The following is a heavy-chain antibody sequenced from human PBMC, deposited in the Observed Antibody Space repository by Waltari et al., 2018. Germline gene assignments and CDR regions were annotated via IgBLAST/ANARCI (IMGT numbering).Heavy chain of an antibody. CDR2: INPNSGGT. D-gene: IGHD3-22*01. CDR1: GYTFTGYY. Sequence: QVQLVQSGAEVKKPGASVKVSCKASGYTFTGYYMHWVRQPPGQGLEWMGWINPNSGGTNYAQKFQGRVTMTRDTSISTAYMELSRLRSDDTAVYYCTTDDSSGYYTVTLRYWGQGTLVTVSS. J-gene: IGHJ4*02. V-gene: IGHV1-2*02. CDR3: TTDDSSGYYTVTLRY.